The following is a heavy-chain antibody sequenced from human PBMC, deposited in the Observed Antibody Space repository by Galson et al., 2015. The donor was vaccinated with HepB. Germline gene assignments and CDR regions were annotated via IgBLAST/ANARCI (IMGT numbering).Heavy chain of an antibody. CDR1: GFTFSSYA. V-gene: IGHV3-23*01. D-gene: IGHD3-22*01. Sequence: SLRLSCAASGFTFSSYAMSWVRQAPGKGLEWVSAISGSGGSTYYADSVKGRFTISRDNSKNTLYLQMNSLRAEDTAVYYCAKVPTPYGDSSDYYLFHRRDIWGQGTMVTVSS. CDR2: ISGSGGST. J-gene: IGHJ3*02. CDR3: AKVPTPYGDSSDYYLFHRRDI.